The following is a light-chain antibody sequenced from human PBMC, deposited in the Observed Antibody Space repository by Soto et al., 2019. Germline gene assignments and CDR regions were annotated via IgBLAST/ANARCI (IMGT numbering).Light chain of an antibody. J-gene: IGLJ2*01. CDR2: DVS. Sequence: QSALTQPLSVSGSPGQSVTISCTGTSSDVGNYNYVSWYQQHPGKAPKLMIYDVSERPSGVPDRFSGSKSGNTASLTISGLQAEDEADYYCCSYAGTYTFVVFGGGTKLTVL. V-gene: IGLV2-11*01. CDR1: SSDVGNYNY. CDR3: CSYAGTYTFVV.